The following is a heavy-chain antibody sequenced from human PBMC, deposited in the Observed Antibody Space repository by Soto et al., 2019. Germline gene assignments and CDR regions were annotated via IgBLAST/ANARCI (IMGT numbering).Heavy chain of an antibody. CDR2: ISYDGSNK. D-gene: IGHD6-13*01. V-gene: IGHV3-30-3*01. Sequence: QVQLVESGGGVVQPGRSLRLSCAASGFTFSSYAMHWVRQAPGKGLEWVAVISYDGSNKYYADSVKGRFTISRDNSKNTLYLQMNSLRAEDTAVYYCARELGGLVAAGTGSFDYWGQGTLVSVSS. CDR3: ARELGGLVAAGTGSFDY. CDR1: GFTFSSYA. J-gene: IGHJ4*02.